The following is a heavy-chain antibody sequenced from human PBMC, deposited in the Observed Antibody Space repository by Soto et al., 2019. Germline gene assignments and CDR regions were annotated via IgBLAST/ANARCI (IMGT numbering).Heavy chain of an antibody. Sequence: KTSETLSLTCTVSGGSISSSSYYWGWIRQPPGKGLEWIGSIYYSGSTYYNPSLKSRVTISVDTSKNQFSLKLSSVTAADTAVYYCARHHRIKAKPKYYYDSSGDLDYWGQGTLVTVSS. J-gene: IGHJ4*02. V-gene: IGHV4-39*01. D-gene: IGHD3-22*01. CDR2: IYYSGST. CDR3: ARHHRIKAKPKYYYDSSGDLDY. CDR1: GGSISSSSYY.